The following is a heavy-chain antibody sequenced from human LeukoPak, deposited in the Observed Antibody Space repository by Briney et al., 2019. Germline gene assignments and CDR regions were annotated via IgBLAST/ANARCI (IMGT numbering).Heavy chain of an antibody. J-gene: IGHJ3*02. CDR1: GGSISSYY. CDR2: TYYSGST. D-gene: IGHD4-17*01. CDR3: ARRAYGDYGYAFDI. Sequence: SETLSLTCTVSGGSISSYYWSWIRQPPGKGLEWIGYTYYSGSTNYNPSLKSRVTMSVDMSKKQLSLKLSSVTAADTAVYYCARRAYGDYGYAFDIWGQGTMVTVSS. V-gene: IGHV4-59*08.